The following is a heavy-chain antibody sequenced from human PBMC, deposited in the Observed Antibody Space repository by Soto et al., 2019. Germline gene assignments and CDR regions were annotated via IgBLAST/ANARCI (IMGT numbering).Heavy chain of an antibody. Sequence: SETLSLTCTVSGGSISSSSYYWGWIRQPPGKGLEWIGSIYYSGSTYYNPSLKSRVTISVDTSKNQFSLKLSSVTAADTAVYYCARLVREYCSGGSCSNYYYYYMDVWGKGTTVTVSS. V-gene: IGHV4-39*01. CDR2: IYYSGST. CDR3: ARLVREYCSGGSCSNYYYYYMDV. J-gene: IGHJ6*03. CDR1: GGSISSSSYY. D-gene: IGHD2-15*01.